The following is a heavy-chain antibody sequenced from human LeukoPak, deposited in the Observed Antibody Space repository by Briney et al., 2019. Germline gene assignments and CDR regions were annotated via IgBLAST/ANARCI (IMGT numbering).Heavy chain of an antibody. CDR3: ARHYDSSGYSDY. Sequence: GESLEISWKGSGSSFTSYGIGWVPQMPGKGLGWVGIIYPGDSDTRYSPSFQGEVTTSADKSNSTAYLQGSSLKASDTAMYYYARHYDSSGYSDYRGQGTLVTVSS. CDR2: IYPGDSDT. J-gene: IGHJ4*02. D-gene: IGHD3-22*01. V-gene: IGHV5-51*01. CDR1: GSSFTSYG.